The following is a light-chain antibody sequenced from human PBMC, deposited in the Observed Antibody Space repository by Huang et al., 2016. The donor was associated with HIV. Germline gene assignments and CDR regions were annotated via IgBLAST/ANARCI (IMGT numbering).Light chain of an antibody. J-gene: IGKJ1*01. V-gene: IGKV3-20*01. CDR1: QFVANAY. CDR2: GAS. CDR3: QQCGSPTWT. Sequence: EIVLTQSPGTLSLSPGDRATLSCRASQFVANAYVAWYQHKPDQSPRLLIYGASMRASGIPDRFSGSGFGTDFTLTISRLEPDDFAVYFCQQCGSPTWTFGQGTKVEIK.